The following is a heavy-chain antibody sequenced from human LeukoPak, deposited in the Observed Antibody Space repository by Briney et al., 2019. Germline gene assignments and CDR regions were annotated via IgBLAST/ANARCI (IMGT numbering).Heavy chain of an antibody. D-gene: IGHD2-15*01. CDR3: ARGLLQGEGFYYYYGMDV. CDR2: IIPIFGTA. CDR1: GGTFSSYA. J-gene: IGHJ6*04. V-gene: IGHV1-69*06. Sequence: ASVKVSCKASGGTFSSYAISWVRQAPGQGLEWMGGIIPIFGTANYAQKFQGRVTITADKSTSTAYMELSSLRSEDTAVYYCARGLLQGEGFYYYYGMDVWGKGPRSPSPQ.